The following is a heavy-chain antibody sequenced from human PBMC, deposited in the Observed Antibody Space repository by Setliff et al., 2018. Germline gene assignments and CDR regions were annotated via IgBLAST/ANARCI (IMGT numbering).Heavy chain of an antibody. J-gene: IGHJ4*02. Sequence: ASVKVSCKASGYTFTGYFIHWVRQAPGQGLEWMGWINPNSGGTNYAQKFQGRVTMTRDTSISTAYMELSRLRSDDTAVYYCARDRGPYSGSYGENYFDYWGQGTLVTVSS. CDR1: GYTFTGYF. V-gene: IGHV1-2*02. D-gene: IGHD1-26*01. CDR2: INPNSGGT. CDR3: ARDRGPYSGSYGENYFDY.